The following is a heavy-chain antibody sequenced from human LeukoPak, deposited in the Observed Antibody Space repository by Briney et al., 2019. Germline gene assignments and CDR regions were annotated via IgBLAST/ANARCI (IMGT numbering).Heavy chain of an antibody. CDR2: VYYSGST. J-gene: IGHJ6*02. CDR1: GGSVSSGSYY. V-gene: IGHV4-61*01. CDR3: ARDRWQQLYYYGMDV. D-gene: IGHD6-13*01. Sequence: SETLSLTCTVSGGSVSSGSYYWNWIRQPPGKGLEWIGYVYYSGSTYYNPSLKSRVTISVDTSKNQFSLKLSSVTAADTAVYYCARDRWQQLYYYGMDVWGQGTTVTVSS.